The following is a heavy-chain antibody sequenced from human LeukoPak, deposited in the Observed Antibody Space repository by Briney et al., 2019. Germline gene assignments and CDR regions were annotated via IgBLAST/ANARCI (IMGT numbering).Heavy chain of an antibody. CDR3: TKLNYGHWRGGLDY. V-gene: IGHV3-30*18. CDR2: ISYDESNK. Sequence: PGGSLRLSCAASGFTFSSYAMSWVRQAPGKGLQWVAAISYDESNKFYVESVKGRFTISRDNSKNTLYLQMNSLKTEDTAVYYCTKLNYGHWRGGLDYWGQGTLVTVSS. D-gene: IGHD4-17*01. CDR1: GFTFSSYA. J-gene: IGHJ4*02.